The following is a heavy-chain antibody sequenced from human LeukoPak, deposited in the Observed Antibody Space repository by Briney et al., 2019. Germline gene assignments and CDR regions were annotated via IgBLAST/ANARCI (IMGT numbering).Heavy chain of an antibody. V-gene: IGHV1-2*02. J-gene: IGHJ4*02. CDR2: INPNSGGT. CDR3: ARDHGSGRGYFDY. D-gene: IGHD3-10*01. Sequence: ASVKVSCKASGYTFTGYYMHWVRRAPGQGLEWMGWINPNSGGTNYAQKFQGRVTMTRDTSISTAYMELSRLRSDDTAVYYCARDHGSGRGYFDYWGQGTLVTVSS. CDR1: GYTFTGYY.